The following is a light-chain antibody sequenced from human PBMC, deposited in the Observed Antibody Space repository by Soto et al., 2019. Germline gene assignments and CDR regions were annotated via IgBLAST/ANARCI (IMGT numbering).Light chain of an antibody. J-gene: IGLJ2*01. CDR2: EVT. Sequence: QSVLTQPPSASGSPGQSVTISCTGTSSDVGAYNFVSWYQHHPGKAPKVMIYEVTKRLSGVPDRFSGSKSGNTASLTVSGLQAEDEADYYCSSFGGSNNVNVFGGGTKVTVL. CDR1: SSDVGAYNF. CDR3: SSFGGSNNVNV. V-gene: IGLV2-8*01.